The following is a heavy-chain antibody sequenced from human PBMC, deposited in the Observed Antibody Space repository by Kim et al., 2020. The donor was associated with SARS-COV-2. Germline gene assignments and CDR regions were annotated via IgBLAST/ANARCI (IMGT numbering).Heavy chain of an antibody. D-gene: IGHD6-19*01. V-gene: IGHV3-64D*06. CDR1: GFTFSSYA. J-gene: IGHJ4*02. CDR3: VKGPYSSGPCY. CDR2: ISSNGGST. Sequence: GGSLRLSCSASGFTFSSYAMHWVRQAPGKGLEYVSAISSNGGSTYYADSVKGRFTISRDNSKNTLYLQMSSLRAEDTAVYYCVKGPYSSGPCYWGQGTLVTVSS.